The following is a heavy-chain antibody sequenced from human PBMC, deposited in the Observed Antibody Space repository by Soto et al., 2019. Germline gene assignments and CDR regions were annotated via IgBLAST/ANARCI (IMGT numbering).Heavy chain of an antibody. CDR3: ARDDYGIYPF. D-gene: IGHD1-26*01. CDR1: GYAITAYY. Sequence: ASVKVSCKASGYAITAYYIHWVRQAPGQGLEWMGWVDPRTGGAIYAQKFQDRVTMTRDTSISTVYLDLSGLRSADTALYYCARDDYGIYPFWGQGTLVTVSS. J-gene: IGHJ4*02. CDR2: VDPRTGGA. V-gene: IGHV1-2*02.